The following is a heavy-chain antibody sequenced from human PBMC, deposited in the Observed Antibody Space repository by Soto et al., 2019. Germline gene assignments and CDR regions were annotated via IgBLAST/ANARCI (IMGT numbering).Heavy chain of an antibody. CDR2: IYYSGST. D-gene: IGHD6-13*01. J-gene: IGHJ6*02. CDR1: GGSISSSSYY. V-gene: IGHV4-39*01. Sequence: SETLSLTCTVSGGSISSSSYYWGWIRQPPGKGLEWIGSIYYSGSTYYNPSLKSRVTISVDTSKNQFSLKLSSVTAADTAVYYCARHRYSSSWYLPYYYYGMDVWGQGTTVIVSS. CDR3: ARHRYSSSWYLPYYYYGMDV.